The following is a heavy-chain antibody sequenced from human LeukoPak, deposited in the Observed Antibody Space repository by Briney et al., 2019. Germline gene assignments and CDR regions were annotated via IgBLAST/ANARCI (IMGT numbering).Heavy chain of an antibody. J-gene: IGHJ4*02. D-gene: IGHD3-10*01. Sequence: GGSLRLSCAASGFTVSSTYMSWVRQAPGKGLEWVPVIYSGGSTFYADSLKGRFTISRDNSKNTLYLQMNSLRVEDTALYYCARGDGSYYFDYWGQGTLVTVSS. CDR3: ARGDGSYYFDY. CDR2: IYSGGST. CDR1: GFTVSSTY. V-gene: IGHV3-53*01.